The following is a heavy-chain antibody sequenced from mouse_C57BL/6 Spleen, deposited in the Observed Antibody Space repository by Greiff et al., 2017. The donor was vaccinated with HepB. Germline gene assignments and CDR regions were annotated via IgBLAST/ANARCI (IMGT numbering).Heavy chain of an antibody. Sequence: EVQLQQSGPELVKPGASVKMSCKASGYTFTDYNMHWVKQSHGKSLEWIGYINPNNGGTSYNQKFKGKATLTVNKSSSTAYMELRSLTSEDSAVYYCAREYGSNYYAMDYWGQGTSVTVSS. D-gene: IGHD1-1*01. CDR3: AREYGSNYYAMDY. CDR1: GYTFTDYN. V-gene: IGHV1-22*01. J-gene: IGHJ4*01. CDR2: INPNNGGT.